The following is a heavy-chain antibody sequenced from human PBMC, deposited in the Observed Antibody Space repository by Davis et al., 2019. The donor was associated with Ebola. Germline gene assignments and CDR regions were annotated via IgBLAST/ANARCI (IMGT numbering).Heavy chain of an antibody. Sequence: GESLKISCAASGFTFSSYWMSWVRQAPGKGLEWVANIKQDGSEKYYVDSVKGRFTISRYNAKNSLYLQMNSLRAEDTAVYYCASAGWDHWGQGTLVTVSS. D-gene: IGHD2-15*01. J-gene: IGHJ4*02. CDR2: IKQDGSEK. V-gene: IGHV3-7*03. CDR3: ASAGWDH. CDR1: GFTFSSYW.